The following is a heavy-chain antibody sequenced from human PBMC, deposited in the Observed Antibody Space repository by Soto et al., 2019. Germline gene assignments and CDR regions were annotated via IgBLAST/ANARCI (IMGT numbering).Heavy chain of an antibody. CDR2: ISGSGGRT. V-gene: IGHV3-23*01. Sequence: EVQLLESGGGLVQPGGSLRLSCAASGFTFSSYAMSWVRQAPGKGLEWVSGISGSGGRTYYADSVKGRFTISRDNSKNTLKLQMDSLRAEDTGVYYCTRPTVTTDYYSPYGMDVWGQGTTVTVSS. CDR3: TRPTVTTDYYSPYGMDV. CDR1: GFTFSSYA. J-gene: IGHJ6*02. D-gene: IGHD4-17*01.